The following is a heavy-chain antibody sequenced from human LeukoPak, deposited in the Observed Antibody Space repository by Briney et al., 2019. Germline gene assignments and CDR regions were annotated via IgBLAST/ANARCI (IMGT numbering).Heavy chain of an antibody. V-gene: IGHV3-53*01. Sequence: GGFLRLSCAASGFTVSTNYMSWVRQAPGKGLEGVSIIYSGGSTDYADSVKGRFTISRDNSKNSLYLQIHSLRAEDTAVYYCAKMRLADKYYFDYWGQGTLVTVSS. CDR2: IYSGGST. CDR1: GFTVSTNY. D-gene: IGHD6-19*01. J-gene: IGHJ4*02. CDR3: AKMRLADKYYFDY.